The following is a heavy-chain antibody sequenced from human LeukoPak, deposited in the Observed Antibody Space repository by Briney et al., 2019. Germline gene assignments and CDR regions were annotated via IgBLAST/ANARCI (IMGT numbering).Heavy chain of an antibody. CDR2: IIPIFGTA. CDR3: SIHYYYDSSGYYGFDY. Sequence: ASVKVSCKASGGTFSSYAISWVRQAPGQGLEWMGGIIPIFGTANYAQKFQGRVTITADKSTSTAYMELSSLRSEDTAVYYCSIHYYYDSSGYYGFDYWGQGTPVTVSS. J-gene: IGHJ4*02. V-gene: IGHV1-69*06. CDR1: GGTFSSYA. D-gene: IGHD3-22*01.